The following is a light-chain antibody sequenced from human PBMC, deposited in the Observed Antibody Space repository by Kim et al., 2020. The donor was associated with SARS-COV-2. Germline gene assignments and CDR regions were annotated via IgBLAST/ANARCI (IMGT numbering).Light chain of an antibody. Sequence: EIVLTQSPATLSLSPGDRATLSCRASQSVNSYLGWYQQKPGQAPRLLIYDASNRATGIPARFSGSGSGTDFTLTISSLEPEDFAVYYCQHRSNWPLTFGGGTKVEI. CDR1: QSVNSY. J-gene: IGKJ4*01. CDR3: QHRSNWPLT. CDR2: DAS. V-gene: IGKV3-11*01.